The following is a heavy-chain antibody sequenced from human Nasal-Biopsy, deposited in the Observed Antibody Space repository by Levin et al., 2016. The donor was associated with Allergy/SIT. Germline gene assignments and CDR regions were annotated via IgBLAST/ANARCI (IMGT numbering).Heavy chain of an antibody. J-gene: IGHJ6*02. Sequence: GESLKISCAASGFIFSTHNFHWVRQAPGKGLEWVSSISSTSAFIYYADSVKGRFTVSRDNSKRSLSLHMDSLRAEDTAVYYCARETVVSLEADGMDVWGQGTTVTVSS. CDR2: ISSTSAFI. D-gene: IGHD4/OR15-4a*01. V-gene: IGHV3-21*01. CDR3: ARETVVSLEADGMDV. CDR1: GFIFSTHN.